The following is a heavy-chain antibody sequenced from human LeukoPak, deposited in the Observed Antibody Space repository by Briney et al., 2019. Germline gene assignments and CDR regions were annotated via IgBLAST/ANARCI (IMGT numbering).Heavy chain of an antibody. D-gene: IGHD1-26*01. CDR1: GGTFSSYA. V-gene: IGHV1-69*05. CDR3: ARVVGAKDAFDI. Sequence: SVKVSCKASGGTFSSYAISWVRQAPGQGLEWMGGIIPIFGTANYAQKFQGRVTMTRDTSTSTVYMELSSLRSEDTAVYYCARVVGAKDAFDIWGQGTMVTVSS. CDR2: IIPIFGTA. J-gene: IGHJ3*02.